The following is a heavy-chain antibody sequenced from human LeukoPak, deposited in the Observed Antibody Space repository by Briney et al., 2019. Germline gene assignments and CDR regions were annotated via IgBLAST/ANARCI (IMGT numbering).Heavy chain of an antibody. CDR3: AKAAGISARFYFDS. J-gene: IGHJ4*02. Sequence: GGSLRLSCAASGFTFNSYAMSWVRQAPGKGLEWVSRISGSGGRTFYADSVKGRFTISRDNSKNTLYLQMSSLRAEDTAVYYCAKAAGISARFYFDSWGQGTLVTVSS. V-gene: IGHV3-23*01. CDR2: ISGSGGRT. CDR1: GFTFNSYA. D-gene: IGHD6-13*01.